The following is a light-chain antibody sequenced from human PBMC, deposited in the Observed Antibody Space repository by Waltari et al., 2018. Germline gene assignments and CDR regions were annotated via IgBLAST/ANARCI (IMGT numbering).Light chain of an antibody. Sequence: QSALTQPASVSGSPGQSITLSSTGTSSDVVGYNYFSWYQQHPGKAPKLMIYEVSHRPSGVPNPFPGSKSGNPASLTTSGLQAEDEADYYCSSYTSSSTLYVFGTGTTVTVL. CDR2: EVS. J-gene: IGLJ1*01. CDR3: SSYTSSSTLYV. V-gene: IGLV2-14*01. CDR1: SSDVVGYNY.